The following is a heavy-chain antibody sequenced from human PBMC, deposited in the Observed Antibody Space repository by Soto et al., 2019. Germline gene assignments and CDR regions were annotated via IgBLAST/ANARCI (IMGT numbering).Heavy chain of an antibody. Sequence: TLCLTCAVSGGSISSGGYSWSWIRQPPGKGLEWIGYIYHSGSTYYNPSLKSRVTISVDRSKNQFSLKLSSVTAADTAVYYCARGSIAAAVNVNWFDHWGQGTLVTVSS. CDR3: ARGSIAAAVNVNWFDH. CDR1: GGSISSGGYS. CDR2: IYHSGST. V-gene: IGHV4-30-2*01. D-gene: IGHD6-13*01. J-gene: IGHJ5*02.